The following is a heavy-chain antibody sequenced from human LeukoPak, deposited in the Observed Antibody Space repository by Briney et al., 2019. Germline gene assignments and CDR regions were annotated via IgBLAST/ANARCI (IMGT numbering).Heavy chain of an antibody. D-gene: IGHD2-15*01. CDR2: IFQSGTT. V-gene: IGHV4-59*12. CDR1: GDSITTYY. CDR3: ARLMKHCSVISCAAFDF. J-gene: IGHJ4*02. Sequence: SETLSLTCTVSGDSITTYYWSWIRQPPGKGLEWIDIFQSGTTKYNPSLKSRVTILSDVSKNQFSLNLTSVTAADTAVYYCARLMKHCSVISCAAFDFWGQGSLVTVSS.